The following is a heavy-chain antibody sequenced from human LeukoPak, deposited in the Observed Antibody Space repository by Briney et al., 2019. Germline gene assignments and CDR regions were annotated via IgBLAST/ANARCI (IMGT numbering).Heavy chain of an antibody. V-gene: IGHV1-69*06. CDR1: GGTFSSYA. Sequence: SVKVSCKASGGTFSSYAISWVRQAPGQGLEWMGGIIPIFGTANYAQKFQGRVTIAADKSTSTAYMELSSLRSEDTAVYYCARGTAYYDFWSGYSYNWFDPWGQGTLVTVSS. CDR2: IIPIFGTA. J-gene: IGHJ5*02. CDR3: ARGTAYYDFWSGYSYNWFDP. D-gene: IGHD3-3*01.